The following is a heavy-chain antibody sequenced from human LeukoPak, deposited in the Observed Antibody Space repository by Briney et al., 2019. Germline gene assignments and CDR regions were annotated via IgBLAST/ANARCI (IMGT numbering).Heavy chain of an antibody. J-gene: IGHJ5*02. V-gene: IGHV4-59*01. CDR2: IYYNGDT. CDR3: VRGPYGSSISNWFDP. Sequence: SETLSLTCSVSGGSTTGYPWSWIRQTPGKGLEWIGYIYYNGDTHYNPSLNSRLSMSVDTPNKQFSLNLRSVTAADTAVYYCVRGPYGSSISNWFDPWGQGLLVTVSS. D-gene: IGHD3-10*01. CDR1: GGSTTGYP.